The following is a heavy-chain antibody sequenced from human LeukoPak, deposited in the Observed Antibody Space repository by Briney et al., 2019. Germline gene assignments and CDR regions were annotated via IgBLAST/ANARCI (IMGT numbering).Heavy chain of an antibody. Sequence: GGSLRLSCAASGFIFSGYAMSWVRQAPGKGLEWVSAISGSGGSTYYADSVKGRFTISRDNSKNTLYLQMNSLRAEDTAVYYCAKSGLGYSGYWGQGTLVTVSS. J-gene: IGHJ4*02. CDR1: GFIFSGYA. CDR3: AKSGLGYSGY. V-gene: IGHV3-23*01. CDR2: ISGSGGST. D-gene: IGHD2-21*01.